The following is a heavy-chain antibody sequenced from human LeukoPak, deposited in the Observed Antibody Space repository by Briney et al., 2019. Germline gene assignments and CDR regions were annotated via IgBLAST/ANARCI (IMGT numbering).Heavy chain of an antibody. CDR2: IYYSGST. D-gene: IGHD5-12*01. V-gene: IGHV4-61*01. Sequence: PSETLSLTCTVSGGSISSSSYYWSWIRQPPGKGLEWIGYIYYSGSTNYNPSLKSRVTISVDTSKNQFSLKLSSVTAADTAVYYCARARQRGLEYSGYEERKYYFDYWGQGTLVTVSS. CDR1: GGSISSSSYY. J-gene: IGHJ4*02. CDR3: ARARQRGLEYSGYEERKYYFDY.